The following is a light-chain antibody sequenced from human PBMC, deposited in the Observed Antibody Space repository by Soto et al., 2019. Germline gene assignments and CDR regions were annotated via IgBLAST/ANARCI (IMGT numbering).Light chain of an antibody. CDR3: QQRLNWPPG. Sequence: EIVLTQSPATLSLSPGERATLSCRASQSVSTYIAWYQQRPGQAPRLLIYDASNRATGVPARFSGSGSGTDFTLTISDLEPADFGLYYCQQRLNWPPGFGQGTKVDIK. CDR1: QSVSTY. V-gene: IGKV3-11*01. J-gene: IGKJ1*01. CDR2: DAS.